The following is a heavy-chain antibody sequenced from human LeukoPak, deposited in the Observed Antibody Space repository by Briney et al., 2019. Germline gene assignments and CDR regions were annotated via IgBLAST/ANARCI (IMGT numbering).Heavy chain of an antibody. CDR1: RYTFTSDG. CDR3: ARDRQWLVFDYYYYGMDV. Sequence: GASVKVSCKASRYTFTSDGISWVRQAPGQGLEWMGWISAYNGKTNYAQKLQGRVTMTTDTSTSTAYMELRSLRSDDTAVYYCARDRQWLVFDYYYYGMDVWGQGTPVTVSS. D-gene: IGHD6-19*01. CDR2: ISAYNGKT. V-gene: IGHV1-18*01. J-gene: IGHJ6*02.